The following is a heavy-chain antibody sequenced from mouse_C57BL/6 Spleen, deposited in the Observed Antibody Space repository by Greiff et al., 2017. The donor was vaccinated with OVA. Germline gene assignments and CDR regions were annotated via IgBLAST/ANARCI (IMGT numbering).Heavy chain of an antibody. CDR2: INHNNGGT. CDR3: ARGSKAMDY. J-gene: IGHJ4*01. D-gene: IGHD2-5*01. V-gene: IGHV1-22*01. Sequence: VQLQQSGPELVKPGASVKMSCKASGYTFTDYNMHWVKQSHGKSLEWIGYINHNNGGTSYNQKFKGKATLTVNKSSSTAYMEPRSLTSEDSAVYYCARGSKAMDYWGQGTSVTVSS. CDR1: GYTFTDYN.